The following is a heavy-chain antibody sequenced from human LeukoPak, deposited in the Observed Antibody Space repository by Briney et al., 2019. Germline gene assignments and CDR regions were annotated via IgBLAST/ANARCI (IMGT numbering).Heavy chain of an antibody. D-gene: IGHD3-22*01. CDR2: ISSSSGTI. V-gene: IGHV3-48*02. CDR3: ARDLNLYDSSGYYPR. Sequence: GGSLRLSCAASGFTFSSYSMNWVRQAPGKGLEWVSYISSSSGTIFYADSVKGRFTISRDNAENSLYLQMNSLRDEDTAVYYCARDLNLYDSSGYYPRWGQGTLVTVSS. J-gene: IGHJ4*02. CDR1: GFTFSSYS.